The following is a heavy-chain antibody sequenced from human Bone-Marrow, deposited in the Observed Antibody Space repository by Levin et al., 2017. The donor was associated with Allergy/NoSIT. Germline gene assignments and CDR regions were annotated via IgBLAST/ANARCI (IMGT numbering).Heavy chain of an antibody. V-gene: IGHV1-2*06. CDR3: ARGGTHYTGGVCFHNAVDY. CDR2: INIDSGGT. D-gene: IGHD2-8*02. J-gene: IGHJ4*02. Sequence: ASVKVSCKASGYTFTDHYMHWVRQAPGQGLEWMGRINIDSGGTKYAQKFQGRVAMTRDTSITTGYMELTGLTSDDMAVYYCARGGTHYTGGVCFHNAVDYWGQGTLVTVSS. CDR1: GYTFTDHY.